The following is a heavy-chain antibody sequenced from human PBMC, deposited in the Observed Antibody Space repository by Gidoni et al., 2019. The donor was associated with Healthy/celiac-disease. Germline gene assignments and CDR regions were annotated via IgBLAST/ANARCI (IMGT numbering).Heavy chain of an antibody. CDR1: GFTFSSYS. D-gene: IGHD3-10*01. Sequence: EVQLVESGGGLVKPGGSLRLSCAAPGFTFSSYSMNWVRQAPGKGLEWVSSISSSSSYIYYADSVKGRFTISRDNAKNSLYLQMNSLRAEDTAVYYCARDPAMVQGVMSEGMDVWGQGTTVTVSS. CDR2: ISSSSSYI. CDR3: ARDPAMVQGVMSEGMDV. J-gene: IGHJ6*02. V-gene: IGHV3-21*01.